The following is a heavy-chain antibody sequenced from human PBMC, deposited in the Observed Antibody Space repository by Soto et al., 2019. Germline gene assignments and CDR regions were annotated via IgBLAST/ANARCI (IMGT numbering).Heavy chain of an antibody. D-gene: IGHD1-7*01. CDR2: INPNSGGT. J-gene: IGHJ6*02. CDR3: AREELSIYYYGVDV. Sequence: QVQLVQSGVEVKKPGASVKVSCKASGYIFTGYHMHWVRQAPGHGLEWMGWINPNSGGTNYAQKFQGRVTMTRDTSISSAYMELSRLRSDDTAVSYCAREELSIYYYGVDVCGQGTTVTVSS. CDR1: GYIFTGYH. V-gene: IGHV1-2*02.